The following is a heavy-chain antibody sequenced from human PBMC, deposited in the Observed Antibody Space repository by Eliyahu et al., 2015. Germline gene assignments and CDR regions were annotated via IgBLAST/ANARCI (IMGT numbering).Heavy chain of an antibody. Sequence: EEQLLVSGGGLVQPGGSLRLSCAGXGFTFNRYALVWVRQAPGKGAEWVAGISGSGASTYYEDSXRGRVTISRDNSKNTLHLQIHSLRVEDTAVYYCAKGIWRDYFDYWGQGALLTVSS. V-gene: IGHV3-23*01. CDR3: AKGIWRDYFDY. CDR1: GFTFNRYA. CDR2: ISGSGAST. D-gene: IGHD3-3*02. J-gene: IGHJ4*02.